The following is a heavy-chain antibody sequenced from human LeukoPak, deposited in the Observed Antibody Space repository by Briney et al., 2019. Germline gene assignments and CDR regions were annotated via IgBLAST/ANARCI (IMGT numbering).Heavy chain of an antibody. Sequence: ASVKVSCKVSGYTLTELSMHWVRQAPGKGLEWMGGFDPEDGETIYAQKFQGRVTMTEDTSTDTAYMELSSLRSEDTAVYYCATFGTLRERGTMIVVAWGQGTLVTVSS. J-gene: IGHJ4*02. CDR2: FDPEDGET. CDR3: ATFGTLRERGTMIVVA. V-gene: IGHV1-24*01. D-gene: IGHD3-22*01. CDR1: GYTLTELS.